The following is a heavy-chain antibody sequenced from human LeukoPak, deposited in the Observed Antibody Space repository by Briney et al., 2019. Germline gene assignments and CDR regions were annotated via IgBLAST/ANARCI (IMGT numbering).Heavy chain of an antibody. D-gene: IGHD3-22*01. CDR1: GFTFSSYA. CDR2: ISYDGSNK. V-gene: IGHV3-30-3*01. J-gene: IGHJ4*02. CDR3: ARGEYHYYGSSGYYFDY. Sequence: GGSLRLSCAASGFTFSSYAMHWVRQAPGKGLEWVAVISYDGSNKYYADSVKGRFTISRDNSKNTLYLQMNSLRAEDTAVYYCARGEYHYYGSSGYYFDYWGQGTLVTVSS.